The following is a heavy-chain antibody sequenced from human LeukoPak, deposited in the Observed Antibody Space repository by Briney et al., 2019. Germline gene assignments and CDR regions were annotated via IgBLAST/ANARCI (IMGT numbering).Heavy chain of an antibody. CDR1: GYTFTSYG. CDR2: ISAYNGNT. V-gene: IGHV1-18*01. D-gene: IGHD3-3*01. Sequence: ASVKVSCKASGYTFTSYGISWVRQAPGQGLEWMGWISAYNGNTNYAQKLQGRVTMTTDTSTNTAYMELRSLRSDDTAVYYCAREGDFWSGYLVFDYWGQGTLVTVSS. J-gene: IGHJ4*02. CDR3: AREGDFWSGYLVFDY.